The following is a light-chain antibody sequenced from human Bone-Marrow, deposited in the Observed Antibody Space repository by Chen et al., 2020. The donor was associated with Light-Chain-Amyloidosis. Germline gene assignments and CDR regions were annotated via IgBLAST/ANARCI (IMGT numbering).Light chain of an antibody. CDR2: GAS. V-gene: IGKV3-20*01. J-gene: IGKJ1*01. CDR3: QQYDSSPRT. Sequence: ENVLTQSPGTLSLSPGERATLYCRASQSVSNYLAWYQQKPGPAPRVLIYGASSRATGIPDRFSGSGSGTDFTLTISRLEPEDFAVYYCQQYDSSPRTFGQGTKVEIK. CDR1: QSVSNY.